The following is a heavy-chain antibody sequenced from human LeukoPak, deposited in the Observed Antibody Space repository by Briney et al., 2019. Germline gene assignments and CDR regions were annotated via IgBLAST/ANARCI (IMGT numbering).Heavy chain of an antibody. CDR2: IYYSGST. D-gene: IGHD4-23*01. Sequence: SVTLSFTCTVSGGTISSNYWSWIPQPPGKELEGSGYIYYSGSTNYIPSRVSRVTISVDASKNQFCLKLSSVTAADTAVYYCARAGPTGVLAYDIWGQGTMVTVSS. CDR1: GGTISSNY. V-gene: IGHV4-59*01. J-gene: IGHJ3*02. CDR3: ARAGPTGVLAYDI.